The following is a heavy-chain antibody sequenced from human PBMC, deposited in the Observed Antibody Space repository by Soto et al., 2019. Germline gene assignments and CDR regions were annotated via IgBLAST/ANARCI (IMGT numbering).Heavy chain of an antibody. V-gene: IGHV3-11*01. D-gene: IGHD6-13*01. J-gene: IGHJ6*02. CDR1: GFTFSDYY. Sequence: GGSLRLSCAASGFTFSDYYMSWIRQAPGKGLEWVSYISSSGSTIYYADSVKGRFTISRDNAKNSLYLQMNSLRAEDTAVYYCTRASRIAAAGTTDCDYYSMDVWGQGTRVTAP. CDR2: ISSSGSTI. CDR3: TRASRIAAAGTTDCDYYSMDV.